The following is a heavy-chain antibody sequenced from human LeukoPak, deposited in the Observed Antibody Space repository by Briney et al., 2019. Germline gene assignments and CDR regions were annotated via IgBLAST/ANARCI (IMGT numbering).Heavy chain of an antibody. D-gene: IGHD1-26*01. V-gene: IGHV1-69*01. Sequence: SVKVSCKASGCTFSSYAISLVRQAPGQGLEWMGGIIPIFGTANYAQKFQGKVTITEDESTSTDYMELSRLSSEDTAVYYCARDRRVGATHNWFDPWGQGTLVTVSS. J-gene: IGHJ5*02. CDR3: ARDRRVGATHNWFDP. CDR2: IIPIFGTA. CDR1: GCTFSSYA.